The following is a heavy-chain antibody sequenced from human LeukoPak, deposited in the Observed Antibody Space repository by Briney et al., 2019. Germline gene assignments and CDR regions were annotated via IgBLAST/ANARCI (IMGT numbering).Heavy chain of an antibody. D-gene: IGHD3-10*01. CDR3: ARDGYYGSGSHKDYYYYYMDV. CDR1: GGSISSSSYY. CDR2: IYYSGST. V-gene: IGHV4-39*07. Sequence: PSETLSLTCTVSGGSISSSSYYWGWIRQPPGKGLEWIGSIYYSGSTYYNPSLKSRVTISVDTSKNQFSPKLSSVTAADTAVYYCARDGYYGSGSHKDYYYYYMDVWGKGTTVTISS. J-gene: IGHJ6*03.